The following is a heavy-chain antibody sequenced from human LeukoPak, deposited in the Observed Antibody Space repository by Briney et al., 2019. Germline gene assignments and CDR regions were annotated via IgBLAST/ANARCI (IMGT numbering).Heavy chain of an antibody. J-gene: IGHJ4*02. D-gene: IGHD3-22*01. CDR2: IYYSGST. Sequence: SETLSLTCTVSGGSISSGDYYWSWIRQPPGKGLEWIGYIYYSGSTYYNPSLKSRVTISVDTSKNQFSLKLSSVTAADTAVYYCARGHPHYYDTGRNVYYFDYWGQGTLVTVSS. CDR1: GGSISSGDYY. V-gene: IGHV4-30-4*01. CDR3: ARGHPHYYDTGRNVYYFDY.